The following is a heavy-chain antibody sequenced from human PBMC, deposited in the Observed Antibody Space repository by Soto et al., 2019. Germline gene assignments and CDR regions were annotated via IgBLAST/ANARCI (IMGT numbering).Heavy chain of an antibody. D-gene: IGHD3-3*01. CDR2: ISYDGSNK. V-gene: IGHV3-30*18. J-gene: IGHJ4*02. CDR1: GFTFSSYG. Sequence: GGSLSLSCAASGFTFSSYGMHWVRQAPGKGLEWVAVISYDGSNKYYADSVKGRFTISRDNSKNTLYLQMNSLRAEDTAVYYCAKDQWIFGVVTPGNWGQGTLVTVSS. CDR3: AKDQWIFGVVTPGN.